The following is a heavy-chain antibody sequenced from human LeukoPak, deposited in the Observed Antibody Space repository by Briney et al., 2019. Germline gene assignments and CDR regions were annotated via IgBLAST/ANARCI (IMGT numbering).Heavy chain of an antibody. J-gene: IGHJ4*02. CDR2: IIPILGIA. CDR3: AGDDSSGYSHY. CDR1: GYTFTSYG. D-gene: IGHD3-22*01. V-gene: IGHV1-69*04. Sequence: SVKVSCTASGYTFTSYGISWVRQAPGQGLEWMGRIIPILGIANYAQKFQGRVTITADKSTSTAYMELSSLRSEDTAVYYCAGDDSSGYSHYWGQGTLVTVSS.